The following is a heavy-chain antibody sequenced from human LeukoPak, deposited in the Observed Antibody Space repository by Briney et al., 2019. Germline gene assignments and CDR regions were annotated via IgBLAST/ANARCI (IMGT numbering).Heavy chain of an antibody. Sequence: GGSLRLSCAASGFTVSSNYMSWVRQAPGKGLEWVSVIYSGGSTYYADSVKGRFIISRDNSKNTLYLQMNSLRAEDTAVYYCARERWDYSIDYWGQGTLVTVSS. CDR3: ARERWDYSIDY. V-gene: IGHV3-66*01. CDR2: IYSGGST. J-gene: IGHJ4*02. D-gene: IGHD4-11*01. CDR1: GFTVSSNY.